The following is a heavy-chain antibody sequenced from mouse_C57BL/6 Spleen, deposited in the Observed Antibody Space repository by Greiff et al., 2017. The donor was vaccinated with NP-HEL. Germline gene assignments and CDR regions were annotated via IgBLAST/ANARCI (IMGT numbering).Heavy chain of an antibody. Sequence: QVQLQQPGAELVMPGASVKLSCKASGYTFTSYWMHWVKQRPGQGLEWIGEIDPSDSYTNYNQKFKGKSTLTVDKSSSTAYMQLSSLTSEDSAVYYCARLYYGSLYYFDYWGQGTTLTVSS. CDR1: GYTFTSYW. D-gene: IGHD1-1*01. CDR3: ARLYYGSLYYFDY. CDR2: IDPSDSYT. J-gene: IGHJ2*01. V-gene: IGHV1-69*01.